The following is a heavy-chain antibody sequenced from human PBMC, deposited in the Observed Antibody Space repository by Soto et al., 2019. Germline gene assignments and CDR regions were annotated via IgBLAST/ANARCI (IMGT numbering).Heavy chain of an antibody. CDR1: GGTFSSYA. D-gene: IGHD6-19*01. Sequence: GASVKVSCKASGGTFSSYAISWVRQAPGQGLEWMGGIIPIFGTANYAQKFQGRVTITADESTSTAYMELSSLRSEDTAVYYCARESIAVAGTETTHYYYYYGMDVWGQGTTVTVSS. CDR3: ARESIAVAGTETTHYYYYYGMDV. CDR2: IIPIFGTA. J-gene: IGHJ6*02. V-gene: IGHV1-69*13.